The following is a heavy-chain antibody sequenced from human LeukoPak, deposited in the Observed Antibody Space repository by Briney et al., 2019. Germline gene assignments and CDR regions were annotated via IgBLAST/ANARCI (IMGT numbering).Heavy chain of an antibody. CDR1: GFTFSNTW. CDR2: IYNDETSA. CDR3: ARGAPIDY. V-gene: IGHV3-74*01. Sequence: GGSLRLSCAASGFTFSNTWMYWVRQGPGKGLVWVSRIYNDETSATYADSVKGRFTISRDNAKNTLYLHMDSLRVDDTAVYYCARGAPIDYWGQGTLVTVSS. J-gene: IGHJ4*02.